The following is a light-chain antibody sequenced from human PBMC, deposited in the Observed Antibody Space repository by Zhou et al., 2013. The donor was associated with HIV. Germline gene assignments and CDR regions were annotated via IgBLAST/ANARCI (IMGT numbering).Light chain of an antibody. J-gene: IGKJ1*01. CDR1: QSVSNTN. CDR2: GAS. CDR3: QQYGTSPT. V-gene: IGKV3-20*01. Sequence: EIVMTQSPATLSLSPGERATLSCRASQSVSNTNLAWYQQKPGQAPSLLIFGASSRATGIPDRFSGSGSGADFTLTISRLEAEDFAVYYCQQYGTSPTFGQGTKVQIK.